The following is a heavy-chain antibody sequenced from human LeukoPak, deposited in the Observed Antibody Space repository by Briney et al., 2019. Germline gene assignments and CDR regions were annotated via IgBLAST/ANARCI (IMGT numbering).Heavy chain of an antibody. CDR2: IYYSGST. J-gene: IGHJ4*02. D-gene: IGHD6-13*01. CDR1: GGSISSSSYY. Sequence: PSETLSLTCTVSGGSISSSSYYWGWIRQPPGKGLEWIGSIYYSGSTYYNPSLKSRVTISVDTSKNLFSLKLTSVIAADTAVYYCARGATTAGLRFDYWGQGTLVTVSS. V-gene: IGHV4-39*07. CDR3: ARGATTAGLRFDY.